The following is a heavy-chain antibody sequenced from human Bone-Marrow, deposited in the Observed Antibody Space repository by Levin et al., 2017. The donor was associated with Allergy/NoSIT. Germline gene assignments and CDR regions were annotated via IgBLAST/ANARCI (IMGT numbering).Heavy chain of an antibody. CDR1: GFAVSNNY. J-gene: IGHJ4*02. Sequence: SGGSLRLSCAASGFAVSNNYMTWVRQAPGEGLEWVSIIYSAGSTYYADSVKGRFTISRDNSKNTLYLQMNSLRAEDTALYFCARASKGYNYLHFDYWGQGTLVTVSS. D-gene: IGHD5-24*01. CDR3: ARASKGYNYLHFDY. V-gene: IGHV3-53*01. CDR2: IYSAGST.